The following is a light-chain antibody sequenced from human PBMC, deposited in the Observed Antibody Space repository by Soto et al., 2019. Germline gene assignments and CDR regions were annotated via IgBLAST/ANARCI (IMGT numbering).Light chain of an antibody. CDR1: QSVSSN. V-gene: IGKV3-15*01. CDR3: QQYNNWPRT. J-gene: IGKJ1*01. Sequence: EIVMTQSPATLSVSPGERATLSCRASQSVSSNLAWYRQKPGQAPRLLIYGASSRGTGIPARFSGSGSGTEFTLTISSLQSEDFAVYYCQQYNNWPRTFGQGTKVDI. CDR2: GAS.